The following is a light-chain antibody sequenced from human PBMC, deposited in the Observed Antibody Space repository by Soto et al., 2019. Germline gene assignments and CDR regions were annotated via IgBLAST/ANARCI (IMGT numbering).Light chain of an antibody. V-gene: IGKV2-28*01. CDR1: QNLLETNGDNR. J-gene: IGKJ2*01. CDR2: MAS. Sequence: DIVMTQSPLSLPVSPGEPASISCRSSQNLLETNGDNRLVWYLQKPEQSPQLLIYMASSRASGVPDRFSGSGSGTDFTLSISRVEVEDVGVYYCMQGLETPYTFGQGTNLEIK. CDR3: MQGLETPYT.